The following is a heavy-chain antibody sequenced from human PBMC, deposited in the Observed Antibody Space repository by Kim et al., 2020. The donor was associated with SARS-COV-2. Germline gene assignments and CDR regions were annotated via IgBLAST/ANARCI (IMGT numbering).Heavy chain of an antibody. J-gene: IGHJ4*02. Sequence: ASVKVSCKVSGYTLTELSMHWVRQAPGKGLEWMGGFDPEDGETIYAQKFQGRVTMTEDTSTDTAYMELSSLRSEDTAVYYCATAAYYYDSSGYYFDYWGQGTLATVSS. CDR1: GYTLTELS. CDR2: FDPEDGET. CDR3: ATAAYYYDSSGYYFDY. D-gene: IGHD3-22*01. V-gene: IGHV1-24*01.